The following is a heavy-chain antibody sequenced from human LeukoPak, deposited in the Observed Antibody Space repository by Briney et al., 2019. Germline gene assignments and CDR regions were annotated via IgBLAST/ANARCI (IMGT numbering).Heavy chain of an antibody. V-gene: IGHV3-74*01. CDR1: GFTFSSFW. CDR2: IKSDGGST. D-gene: IGHD1-26*01. CDR3: GRNSLVGRASFDP. J-gene: IGHJ5*02. Sequence: ARGSLRLSCAASGFTFSSFWMHWVRQAPGKGLVWVSRIKSDGGSTNYADSVKGRFTISRHNANTTMYLHTTSLSADDTAVYYSGRNSLVGRASFDPWGQGTLVTVSS.